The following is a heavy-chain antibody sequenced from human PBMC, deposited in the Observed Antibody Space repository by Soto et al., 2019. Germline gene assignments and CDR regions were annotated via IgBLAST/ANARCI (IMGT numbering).Heavy chain of an antibody. V-gene: IGHV3-23*01. D-gene: IGHD1-1*01. Sequence: EVQLLESGGGLVQPGGSLRLSCAASGFTFSSYAMSWVRQAPGKGLEWVSVMSGSGGSTYYADSVKGRFTISRDKSKNTLDLQINSLRAEETAVYYCAKGPYNWNDLPHHNYYCGQGTLVTVSS. J-gene: IGHJ4*02. CDR2: MSGSGGST. CDR1: GFTFSSYA. CDR3: AKGPYNWNDLPHHNYY.